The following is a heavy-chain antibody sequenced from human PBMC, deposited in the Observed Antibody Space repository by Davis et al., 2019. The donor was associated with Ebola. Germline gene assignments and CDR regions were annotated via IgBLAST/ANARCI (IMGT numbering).Heavy chain of an antibody. CDR3: ARGSQWLGPDY. CDR1: GGSISSGTYY. CDR2: MYYSGST. D-gene: IGHD6-19*01. V-gene: IGHV4-39*07. Sequence: SETLSLTCIVSGGSISSGTYYWGWIRQPPGKGLEWIGSMYYSGSTNYNPSLKSRVTISVDTSNKQFSLNLTSVTAADTAVYYCARGSQWLGPDYWGQGTLVTVSS. J-gene: IGHJ4*02.